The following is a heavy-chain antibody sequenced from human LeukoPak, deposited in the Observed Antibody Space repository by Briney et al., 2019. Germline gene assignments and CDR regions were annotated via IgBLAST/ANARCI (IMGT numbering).Heavy chain of an antibody. V-gene: IGHV7-4-1*02. J-gene: IGHJ4*02. D-gene: IGHD3-22*01. CDR3: ARTYDSSGYYYFDY. CDR2: INTNTGNP. CDR1: GYTFTSYA. Sequence: ASVKVSCKASGYTFTSYAMNWVRQAPGQGLEWMGWINTNTGNPTYAQGFTGRFVFSLDTSVSTAYLQISSLKAEDTAVYYCARTYDSSGYYYFDYWGQGTLVTVSS.